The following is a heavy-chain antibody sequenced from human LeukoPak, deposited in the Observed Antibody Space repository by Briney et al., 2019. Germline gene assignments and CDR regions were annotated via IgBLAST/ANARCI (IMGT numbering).Heavy chain of an antibody. J-gene: IGHJ4*02. D-gene: IGHD1-26*01. CDR3: ARDLVGAIAHGFDY. CDR1: GFTFSKYG. Sequence: GGSQRLSCAASGFTFSKYGMHWVRQAPGKGLEWVAVIWYDGSDKYYADSVKGRFTISRDISKNTLYLQMNSLRAEDTAVYYCARDLVGAIAHGFDYWGQGTLVTVSS. V-gene: IGHV3-33*01. CDR2: IWYDGSDK.